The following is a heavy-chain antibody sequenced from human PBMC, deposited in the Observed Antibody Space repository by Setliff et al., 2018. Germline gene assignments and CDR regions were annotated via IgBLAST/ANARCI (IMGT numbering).Heavy chain of an antibody. CDR3: ARATSGWYSACYYYMDV. CDR1: GGSISSAPYY. J-gene: IGHJ6*03. CDR2: IYTSWSS. D-gene: IGHD6-19*01. Sequence: ASETLSLTCTVSGGSISSAPYYWSWIRQPAGKGPEWIGHIYTSWSSNFTPSLKSRVTISLDTSKNQFSLNLTSVTAADTAVYYCARATSGWYSACYYYMDVWGKGTTVTVSS. V-gene: IGHV4-61*09.